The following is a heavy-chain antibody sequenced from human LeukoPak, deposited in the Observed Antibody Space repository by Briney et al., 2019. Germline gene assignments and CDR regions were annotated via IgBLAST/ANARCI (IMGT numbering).Heavy chain of an antibody. CDR2: VRNDGNKT. V-gene: IGHV3-30*02. CDR1: GFTLRSFG. D-gene: IGHD1-7*01. Sequence: GGSLRLSCAASGFTLRSFGMHWVRQAPGKGLEWVAFVRNDGNKTYYEDSVRGRFTISRDNSKNTLFSQMNTLRPADTTVLYCSEGSGCELLGFYGRGQGTLVSSSS. J-gene: IGHJ1*01. CDR3: SEGSGCELLGFYG.